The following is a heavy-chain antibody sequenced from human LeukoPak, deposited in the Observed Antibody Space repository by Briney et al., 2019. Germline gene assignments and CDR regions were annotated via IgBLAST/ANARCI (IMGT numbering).Heavy chain of an antibody. Sequence: GESLKISCKGSGYSSTSYWIGWVRQMPGKGLEWMGIINPGDSDTRYSPSFQGQVTISADKSISTAYLQWSSLKASDTAMYYCARPGYYDSSGYIWAFDIWGQGTMVAVSS. J-gene: IGHJ3*02. CDR1: GYSSTSYW. D-gene: IGHD3-22*01. CDR3: ARPGYYDSSGYIWAFDI. CDR2: INPGDSDT. V-gene: IGHV5-51*01.